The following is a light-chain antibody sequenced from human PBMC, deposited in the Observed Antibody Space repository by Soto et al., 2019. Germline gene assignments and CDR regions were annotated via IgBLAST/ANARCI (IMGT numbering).Light chain of an antibody. CDR1: PSVSSSY. CDR3: QHYGSSPYT. J-gene: IGKJ2*01. CDR2: GAS. V-gene: IGKV3-20*01. Sequence: EIVLTQSPGTLSLSPGERVTLSCRASPSVSSSYLAWYQQKPGQAPRLLFYGASRRATGIPDRFSGGQSGTDFTLTVSRLEPEDFAVYFYQHYGSSPYTFGQGTKLEIK.